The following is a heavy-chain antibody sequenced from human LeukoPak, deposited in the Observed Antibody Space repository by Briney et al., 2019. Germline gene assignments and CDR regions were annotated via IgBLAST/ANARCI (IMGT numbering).Heavy chain of an antibody. Sequence: ASVKVSCKASGYTFTSYAMHWVRQAPGQRLEWMGWINAGNGNTKYSQKFQGRVTITRDKSTSTAYMGLSSLRSEDTAVYYCARDPGDCSGGSCYGPLYYFDYWGQGTLVTVSS. CDR3: ARDPGDCSGGSCYGPLYYFDY. J-gene: IGHJ4*02. CDR2: INAGNGNT. D-gene: IGHD2-15*01. V-gene: IGHV1-3*01. CDR1: GYTFTSYA.